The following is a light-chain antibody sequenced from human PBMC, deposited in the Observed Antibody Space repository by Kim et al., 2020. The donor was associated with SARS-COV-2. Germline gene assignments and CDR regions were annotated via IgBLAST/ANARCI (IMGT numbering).Light chain of an antibody. CDR2: ATA. Sequence: QRVTFAGTGSSSTMGAVSVLHWHQMCPGTAPKLTQQATATRPSGVPDRFSGSKSDTSASLAITGLQAEDEGDYYCQSYDSGLGGSVFGGGTQLTVL. V-gene: IGLV1-40*01. CDR1: SSTMGAVSV. CDR3: QSYDSGLGGSV. J-gene: IGLJ2*01.